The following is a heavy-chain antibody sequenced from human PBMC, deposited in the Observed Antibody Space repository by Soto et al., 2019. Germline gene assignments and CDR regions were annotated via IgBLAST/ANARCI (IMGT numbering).Heavy chain of an antibody. D-gene: IGHD3-3*01. CDR1: GYTFTSYY. CDR3: ARAMGRIFGVVITSRGYYGMDV. V-gene: IGHV1-46*01. J-gene: IGHJ6*02. CDR2: INPSGGST. Sequence: ASVKVSCKASGYTFTSYYMHWVRQAPGQGLEWMGIINPSGGSTSYAQKFQGRVTMTRDTSTSTVYMELSSLRSEDTAAYYCARAMGRIFGVVITSRGYYGMDVWGQGATVTVFS.